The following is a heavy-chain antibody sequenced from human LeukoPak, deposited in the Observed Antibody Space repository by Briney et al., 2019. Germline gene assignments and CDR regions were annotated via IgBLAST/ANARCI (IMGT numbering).Heavy chain of an antibody. V-gene: IGHV1-2*06. CDR1: GYTFTSNY. CDR3: ARDSSDGMDV. CDR2: INPNSGGT. Sequence: ASVKGSCKASGYTFTSNYMHWVRQAPGQGLEWMGRINPNSGGTNYAQKFQGRVTMTRDTSISTAYMELSRLRSDDTAVYYCARDSSDGMDVWGQGTTVTVSS. J-gene: IGHJ6*02.